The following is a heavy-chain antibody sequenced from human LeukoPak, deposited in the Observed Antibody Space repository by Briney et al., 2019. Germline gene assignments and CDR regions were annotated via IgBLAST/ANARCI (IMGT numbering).Heavy chain of an antibody. J-gene: IGHJ3*02. CDR1: GGTFSSYA. CDR3: ASYRDGYNFLHAFDI. D-gene: IGHD5-24*01. V-gene: IGHV1-69*05. CDR2: IIPIFGTA. Sequence: PGASVKVSCKASGGTFSSYAISWVRQAPGQGLEWMGGIIPIFGTANYAQKFQGRVTITTDESTSTAYMELSSLRSEDTAVYYCASYRDGYNFLHAFDIWGQGTMVTVSS.